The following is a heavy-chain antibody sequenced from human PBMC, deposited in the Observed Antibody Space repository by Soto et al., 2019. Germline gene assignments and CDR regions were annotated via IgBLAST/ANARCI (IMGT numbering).Heavy chain of an antibody. J-gene: IGHJ4*02. Sequence: VGSLRLSCQASWFNFDNYGMHWVRQAPGKGLEWVAVISYDGSNKYYADSVKGRFTISRDNSKNTLSLHLNTLKPEDTAVYHCAKDRVGGTFYTPLGFWGQGTLVTVSS. CDR2: ISYDGSNK. CDR1: WFNFDNYG. CDR3: AKDRVGGTFYTPLGF. V-gene: IGHV3-30*18. D-gene: IGHD1-7*01.